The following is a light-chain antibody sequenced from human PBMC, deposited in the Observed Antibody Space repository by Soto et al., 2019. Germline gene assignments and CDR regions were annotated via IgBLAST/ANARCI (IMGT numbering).Light chain of an antibody. Sequence: HSDLTQARSVCGFRGQTDTISCTRSSSNIGAGYDVHWYQQLPGTAPKLLIYSNNRRPSGVPDRFSGSKSGTSASLAISGLQSEDEADYYCAAWDDSLPDYVFGTGTKVTFL. CDR3: AAWDDSLPDYV. V-gene: IGLV1-44*01. CDR2: SNN. CDR1: SSNIGAGYD. J-gene: IGLJ1*01.